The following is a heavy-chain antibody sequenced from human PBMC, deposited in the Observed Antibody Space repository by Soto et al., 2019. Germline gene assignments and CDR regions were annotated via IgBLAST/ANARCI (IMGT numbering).Heavy chain of an antibody. J-gene: IGHJ4*02. CDR1: GDSVSSNSAA. D-gene: IGHD3-16*01. CDR3: ARHREFWGSYDYYFDY. CDR2: TYYRSKWYN. Sequence: PSQTLSLTCAISGDSVSSNSAAWNWIRQSPSRGLEWLGRTYYRSKWYNDYAVSVKSRITINPDTSKNQFSLQLNSVTPEDTAVYYCARHREFWGSYDYYFDYWGQGTLVTLSS. V-gene: IGHV6-1*01.